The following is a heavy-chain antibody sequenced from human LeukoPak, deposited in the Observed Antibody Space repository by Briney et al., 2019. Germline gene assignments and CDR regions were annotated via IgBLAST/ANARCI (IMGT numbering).Heavy chain of an antibody. CDR1: GYTFTSYG. CDR2: IRVYNGNT. V-gene: IGHV1-18*01. D-gene: IGHD3-10*01. Sequence: ASVKVSCKASGYTFTSYGINWVRQAPGQGLEWMGWIRVYNGNTNYAQKLQGRVTMTTDTSTSTAYMELRSLRSDDTAVYYCARDVRITMVRGVPPGANMDVWGKGTTVTISS. J-gene: IGHJ6*03. CDR3: ARDVRITMVRGVPPGANMDV.